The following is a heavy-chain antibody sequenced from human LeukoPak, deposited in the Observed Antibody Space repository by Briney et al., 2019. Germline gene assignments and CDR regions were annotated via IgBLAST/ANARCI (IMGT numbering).Heavy chain of an antibody. Sequence: GGSLRLSCAASGFTFSDYYMSWIRQAPGKGLEWVANIKQDGSEKYYVDSVKGRFTISRDNAKNSLYLQMNSLRAEDTAVYYCARGIAARPTHYYYYYYMDVWGKGTTVTVSS. CDR2: IKQDGSEK. V-gene: IGHV3-7*01. J-gene: IGHJ6*03. CDR3: ARGIAARPTHYYYYYYMDV. CDR1: GFTFSDYY. D-gene: IGHD6-6*01.